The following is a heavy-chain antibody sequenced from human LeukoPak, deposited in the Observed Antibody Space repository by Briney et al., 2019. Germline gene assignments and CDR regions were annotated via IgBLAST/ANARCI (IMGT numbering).Heavy chain of an antibody. D-gene: IGHD6-19*01. Sequence: PGGSLRLSCAASGFTFSSYEMNWVRQAPGKGLEWVSYISSSGSTIYYADSVKGRFTISRDNAKNSLYLQMNSLTAEDTAVYYCAKALAVALNWFDPWGQGTLVTVSS. CDR1: GFTFSSYE. CDR2: ISSSGSTI. J-gene: IGHJ5*02. V-gene: IGHV3-48*03. CDR3: AKALAVALNWFDP.